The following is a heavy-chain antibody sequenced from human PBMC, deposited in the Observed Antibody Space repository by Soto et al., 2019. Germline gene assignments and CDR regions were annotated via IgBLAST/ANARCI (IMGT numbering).Heavy chain of an antibody. CDR2: IISILDIP. V-gene: IGHV1-69*02. CDR3: ARENGTSSLDY. D-gene: IGHD6-6*01. J-gene: IGHJ4*02. Sequence: QVQLVQSGAEVKKPGSSVQVSCEASGGTVSAYTINWVRQAPGQGLEWMGRIISILDIPNYAQKFQGRLTIIADTSTSTTYMELRNLRSEDTATYYCARENGTSSLDYWGQGTLVTVSS. CDR1: GGTVSAYT.